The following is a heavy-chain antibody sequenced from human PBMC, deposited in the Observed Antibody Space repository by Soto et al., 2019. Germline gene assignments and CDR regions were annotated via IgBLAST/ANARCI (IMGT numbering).Heavy chain of an antibody. CDR2: IYYSGST. D-gene: IGHD1-7*01. V-gene: IGHV4-30-4*01. CDR1: GGSISSGDYY. Sequence: PSETLSLTCTVSGGSISSGDYYWSWIRQPPGKGLEWIGYIYYSGSTYYNPSLKSRVTISVDTSKNQFSLKLSSVTAADTAVYYCARVYPWNYGYPFDPWGQGTLVTVSS. CDR3: ARVYPWNYGYPFDP. J-gene: IGHJ5*02.